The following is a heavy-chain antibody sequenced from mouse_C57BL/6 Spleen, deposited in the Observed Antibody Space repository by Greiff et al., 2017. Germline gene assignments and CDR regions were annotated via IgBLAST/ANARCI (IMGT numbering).Heavy chain of an antibody. CDR1: GYTFTSYT. D-gene: IGHD2-1*01. Sequence: VQLQQSGAELARPGASVKMSCKASGYTFTSYTMHWVKQRPGQGLEWIGYINPSSGYTKYNQKFKDKATLTADKSSSTAYMQLSSLTSEDSAVYYCARRVVYGNYEGYFDYWGQGTTLTVSS. CDR3: ARRVVYGNYEGYFDY. CDR2: INPSSGYT. J-gene: IGHJ2*01. V-gene: IGHV1-4*01.